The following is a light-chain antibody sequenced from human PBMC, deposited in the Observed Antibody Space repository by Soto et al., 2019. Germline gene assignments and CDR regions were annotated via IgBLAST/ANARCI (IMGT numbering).Light chain of an antibody. Sequence: QSVLTQPASVSGSPGQSITISCTGTSSDVGGYNYVSWYQQHPGKAPKLMIYDVSNRPSGVSNRFSGSKSGNTASLTISGLHDEEEADDYCCSSTTSSLFVFVAAANHTVL. CDR2: DVS. V-gene: IGLV2-14*01. J-gene: IGLJ1*01. CDR3: CSSTTSSLFV. CDR1: SSDVGGYNY.